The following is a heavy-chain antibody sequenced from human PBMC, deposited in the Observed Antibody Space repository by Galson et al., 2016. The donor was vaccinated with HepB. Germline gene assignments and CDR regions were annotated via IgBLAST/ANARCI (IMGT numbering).Heavy chain of an antibody. J-gene: IGHJ3*01. CDR1: RFTFSNFG. Sequence: SLRLSCAASRFTFSNFGMTWFRQAPGKGPEWVTVVPHYGNNNYYADSVKGRFTVSRDNSKSTLYLQMNSLRAKDTAVYYCARDPNGDYFGAFDFWGQGTMVTVSS. V-gene: IGHV3-30*03. CDR3: ARDPNGDYFGAFDF. CDR2: VPHYGNNN. D-gene: IGHD4-17*01.